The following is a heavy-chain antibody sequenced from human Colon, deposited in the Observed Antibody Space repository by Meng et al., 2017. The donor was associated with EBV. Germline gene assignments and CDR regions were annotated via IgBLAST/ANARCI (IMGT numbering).Heavy chain of an antibody. V-gene: IGHV4-39*07. J-gene: IGHJ4*02. D-gene: IGHD5-18*01. Sequence: QSQLEQSCSAVVKPSETLSLTCTVSGRSLSSRSFSCAWIRQPPGKGLEWIGGISYGGSTSYNPSLKSRVTISIDTSKNQFSLSLTSVTAADTAIYYCARGIQIWHEIDYWGQGTLVTVSS. CDR2: ISYGGST. CDR3: ARGIQIWHEIDY. CDR1: GRSLSSRSFS.